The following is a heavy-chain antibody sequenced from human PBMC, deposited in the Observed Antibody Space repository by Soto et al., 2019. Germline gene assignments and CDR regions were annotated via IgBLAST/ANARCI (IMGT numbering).Heavy chain of an antibody. CDR3: ARAGYYDFWSGYYRESYYYYYMDV. Sequence: GASVKVSCKASGYTFTSYGISWVRQAPGQGLEWMGWISAYNGNTNYAQKPQGRVTMTTDTSTSTAYMELRSLRSDDTAVYYCARAGYYDFWSGYYRESYYYYYMDVWGKGTAVTVSS. J-gene: IGHJ6*03. CDR1: GYTFTSYG. V-gene: IGHV1-18*01. D-gene: IGHD3-3*01. CDR2: ISAYNGNT.